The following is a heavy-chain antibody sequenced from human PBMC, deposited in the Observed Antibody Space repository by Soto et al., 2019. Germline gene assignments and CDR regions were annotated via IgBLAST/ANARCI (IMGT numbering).Heavy chain of an antibody. Sequence: SETLSLTCTVSGGSVSNYYWTWIRQPPGKGLEWISYINYSGSTDHSPSLRSRVTISLDTSKNQFSLRLISVTAADTAVYYCARLAPRYRIRDYNYHSLDFWGQGTTVTVSS. D-gene: IGHD1-20*01. CDR1: GGSVSNYY. CDR3: ARLAPRYRIRDYNYHSLDF. J-gene: IGHJ6*02. CDR2: INYSGST. V-gene: IGHV4-59*02.